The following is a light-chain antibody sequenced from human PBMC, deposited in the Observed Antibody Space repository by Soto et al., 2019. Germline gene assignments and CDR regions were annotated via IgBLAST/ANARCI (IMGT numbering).Light chain of an antibody. V-gene: IGKV3-20*01. CDR1: QSVSSSY. CDR2: GAS. J-gene: IGKJ5*01. Sequence: IVLTQSPGTLSLSPGERATLSCRASQSVSSSYLAWYQQKPGQAPRLLIYGASSRATGIPDRFSGSGFGTDFTLTISRLEPEDFALYYCQQYGSSPRISFGQGTRLEIK. CDR3: QQYGSSPRIS.